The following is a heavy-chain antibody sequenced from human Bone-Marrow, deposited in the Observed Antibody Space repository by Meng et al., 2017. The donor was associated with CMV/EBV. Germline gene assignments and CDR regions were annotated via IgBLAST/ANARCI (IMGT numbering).Heavy chain of an antibody. CDR3: ARDQVEAFDY. CDR1: GFTFSSYA. CDR2: IRFDGSNK. V-gene: IGHV3-30*02. J-gene: IGHJ4*02. D-gene: IGHD2-15*01. Sequence: GGSLRLSCAASGFTFSSYAMHWVRQAPGKGLDWVAFIRFDGSNKYYADSVKGRFTISRDNSKNTLYLQMNSLRAEDTAVYYCARDQVEAFDYWGQGTLVTVSS.